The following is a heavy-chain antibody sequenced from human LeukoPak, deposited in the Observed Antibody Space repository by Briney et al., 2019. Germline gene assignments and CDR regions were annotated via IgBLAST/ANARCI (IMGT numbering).Heavy chain of an antibody. Sequence: ASVKVSCKASGYTFTSYGISWVRQAPGQGLEWMGWISAYNGNTNYAQKLQGRVTMTTDTSTSTAYMELRSLRSDDTAVYYCAKDPLDVDTAMPVDYRGQGTLVTVSS. D-gene: IGHD5-18*01. J-gene: IGHJ4*02. CDR3: AKDPLDVDTAMPVDY. CDR2: ISAYNGNT. V-gene: IGHV1-18*01. CDR1: GYTFTSYG.